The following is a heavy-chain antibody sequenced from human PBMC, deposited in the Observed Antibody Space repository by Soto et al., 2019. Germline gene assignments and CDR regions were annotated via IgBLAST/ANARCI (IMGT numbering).Heavy chain of an antibody. CDR1: GASMNSYH. CDR2: IHSSGST. Sequence: QVQLQASGPGLVKPSETLSLTCTVSGASMNSYHWSWIRQPAGKGLEWIGHIHSSGSTNYNPSLTRRVTMSVDTSKHQFSLRLMSLTAADTAVYYCARDQGVAAAGITWFDPWGQGSLVTVSS. CDR3: ARDQGVAAAGITWFDP. D-gene: IGHD6-13*01. J-gene: IGHJ5*02. V-gene: IGHV4-4*07.